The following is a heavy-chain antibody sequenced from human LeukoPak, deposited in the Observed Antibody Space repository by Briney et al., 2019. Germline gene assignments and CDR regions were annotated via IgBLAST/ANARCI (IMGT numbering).Heavy chain of an antibody. V-gene: IGHV4-34*11. CDR1: GGSFSGYH. J-gene: IGHJ4*02. CDR3: ARDTYYYDSSGYWADY. D-gene: IGHD3-22*01. CDR2: IYYSGST. Sequence: SETLSLTSAVYGGSFSGYHWSWIRQPPGKGLEWIGYIYYSGSTKNNFSLKSRVTISVDMSKNQFSLKLRSVTAADTAVYYCARDTYYYDSSGYWADYWGQGTLVTVSS.